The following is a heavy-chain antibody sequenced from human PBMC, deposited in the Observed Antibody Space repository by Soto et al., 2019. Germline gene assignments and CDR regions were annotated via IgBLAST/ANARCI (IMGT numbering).Heavy chain of an antibody. CDR1: GGTFSTYA. J-gene: IGHJ4*02. Sequence: QVQLVQSGAEVKKPESSVQVSCKAPGGTFSTYAISCGRQSPGQGLEWMGGIIPMFGTANYAQRFQDRVTITADESTNTVYMELSSLRSEDTAVYFCASGIQLWLRRINNGYAGWGQGTLVTVSS. CDR2: IIPMFGTA. D-gene: IGHD5-18*01. V-gene: IGHV1-69*12. CDR3: ASGIQLWLRRINNGYAG.